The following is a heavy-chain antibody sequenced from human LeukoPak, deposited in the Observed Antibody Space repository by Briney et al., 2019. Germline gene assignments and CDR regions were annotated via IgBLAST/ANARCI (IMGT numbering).Heavy chain of an antibody. V-gene: IGHV3-7*01. Sequence: GGSLRLSCEASGFSFSNYWMTWVRQAPGKGLEWVADINQSGGQSYYVDSVKGRFTLSRDNAKSSLYLQMNSLRAEDTAVYYCGRGVLGYGRNDAFDIWGQGTMVTVSS. D-gene: IGHD4-23*01. CDR2: INQSGGQS. J-gene: IGHJ3*02. CDR3: GRGVLGYGRNDAFDI. CDR1: GFSFSNYW.